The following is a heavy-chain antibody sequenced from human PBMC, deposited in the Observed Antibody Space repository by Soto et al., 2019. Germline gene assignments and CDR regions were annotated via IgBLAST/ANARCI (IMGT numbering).Heavy chain of an antibody. Sequence: PSETLSLTYTVPGGSIISGGYYWSWIRQPPGKGLEWIGYIYSSWSTSYNPSLKSRVTISVDTSKNQFSLKLSSVTAADTAVYYCAREGYSSSWYYPWFDPWGQGTLVTVSS. CDR1: GGSIISGGYY. V-gene: IGHV4-61*08. D-gene: IGHD6-13*01. CDR3: AREGYSSSWYYPWFDP. CDR2: IYSSWST. J-gene: IGHJ5*02.